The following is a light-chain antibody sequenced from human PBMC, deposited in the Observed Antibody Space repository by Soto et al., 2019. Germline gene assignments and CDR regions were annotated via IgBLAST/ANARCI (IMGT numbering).Light chain of an antibody. J-gene: IGKJ4*01. Sequence: EIVMTQSPATLSLSPGERATLSCRASQSVSSNLAWYQLKPGQTPRLLIYGASLRATGIPARFSGSGSGTEFTLTISSLQSGDFAVYYCQQYNNWPLLTFGGGTKVEIK. V-gene: IGKV3-15*01. CDR1: QSVSSN. CDR3: QQYNNWPLLT. CDR2: GAS.